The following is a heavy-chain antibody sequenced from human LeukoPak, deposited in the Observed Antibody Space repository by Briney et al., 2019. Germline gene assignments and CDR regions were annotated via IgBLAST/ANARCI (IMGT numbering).Heavy chain of an antibody. CDR3: ATVDY. Sequence: SETLSLTCTVSGGSISSYYWSWIRQPPGKGLEWIGYIYYSGSTNYNPSLKSRVTISVDTSKNQFSLKLSSVTAADTAVYYCATVDYWGQGTLVTVSS. V-gene: IGHV4-59*08. CDR1: GGSISSYY. CDR2: IYYSGST. J-gene: IGHJ4*02.